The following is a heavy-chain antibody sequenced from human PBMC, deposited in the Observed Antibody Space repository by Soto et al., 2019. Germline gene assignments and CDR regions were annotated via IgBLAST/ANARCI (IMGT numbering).Heavy chain of an antibody. J-gene: IGHJ4*02. V-gene: IGHV4-31*03. CDR2: IYYSGST. CDR1: GGSISSGGYY. CDR3: ARLGGVHILGSGIDY. D-gene: IGHD3-10*01. Sequence: SETLSLTCTVSGGSISSGGYYWSWIRQHPGKGLEWIGYIYYSGSTYYNPSLKSRVTISVDTSKNQFSLKLSSVTAADTAVYYCARLGGVHILGSGIDYWGLGTLVTVSS.